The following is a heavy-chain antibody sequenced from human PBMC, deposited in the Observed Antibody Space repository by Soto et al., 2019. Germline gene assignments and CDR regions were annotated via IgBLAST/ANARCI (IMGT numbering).Heavy chain of an antibody. CDR1: GGSISVYY. Sequence: LSLTCTISGGSISVYYWGWVRQPPGHELEWIGYIYASGSPYYNPSLRSRVTISADTSKNQISLKLTSPTAADTAVYYCARGVGSSPPRYWGRGTLVTVSS. CDR3: ARGVGSSPPRY. CDR2: IYASGSP. J-gene: IGHJ4*02. V-gene: IGHV4-59*01. D-gene: IGHD1-26*01.